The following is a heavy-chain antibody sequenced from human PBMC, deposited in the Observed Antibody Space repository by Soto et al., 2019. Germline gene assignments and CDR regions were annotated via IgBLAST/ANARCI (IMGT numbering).Heavy chain of an antibody. J-gene: IGHJ6*02. V-gene: IGHV4-61*01. Sequence: QVQLQESGPGLVKPSETLSLTCTVSGGSVSSGSYYWSWIRQPPGKGLEWIGYIYYSGSTNYNPSLKSRVTISVDTSKNQFSLKLSSVTAADTAVYYCARDLSSSPPGYYYCGMDVWGQGTTVTVSS. D-gene: IGHD6-13*01. CDR3: ARDLSSSPPGYYYCGMDV. CDR1: GGSVSSGSYY. CDR2: IYYSGST.